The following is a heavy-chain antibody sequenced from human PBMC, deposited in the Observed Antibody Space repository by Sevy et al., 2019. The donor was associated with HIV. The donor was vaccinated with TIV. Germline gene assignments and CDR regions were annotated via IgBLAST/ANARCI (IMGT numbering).Heavy chain of an antibody. Sequence: ASVKVSCKVSGSTLTALSMHWVRQAPGKGLEWMGRFDPEDGETIYAQKFQGRVIMTEDTSTDTAYVDLSILRSEDTAVYYCASAREYYSDNSGYLDYWGQGTLVTVSS. CDR2: FDPEDGET. CDR3: ASAREYYSDNSGYLDY. CDR1: GSTLTALS. D-gene: IGHD3-22*01. V-gene: IGHV1-24*01. J-gene: IGHJ4*02.